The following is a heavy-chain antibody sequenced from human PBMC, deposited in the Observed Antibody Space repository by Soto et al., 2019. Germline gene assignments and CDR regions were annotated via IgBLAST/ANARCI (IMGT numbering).Heavy chain of an antibody. CDR1: GGSFSPNY. CDR3: ARVSLATTPSYFDY. V-gene: IGHV4-59*08. J-gene: IGHJ4*02. D-gene: IGHD5-12*01. CDR2: IYYSGST. Sequence: PSETLSLTCRLSGGSFSPNYLGWFRQSPGKGLEWVGYIYYSGSTYYNPSLKSRVTISVDTSKNQFSLKLSSVTAADTAVYYCARVSLATTPSYFDYWGQGTLVTVSS.